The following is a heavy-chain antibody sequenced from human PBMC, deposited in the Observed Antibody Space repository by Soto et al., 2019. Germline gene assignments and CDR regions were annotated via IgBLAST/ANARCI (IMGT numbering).Heavy chain of an antibody. Sequence: PGGSLRLSCAASGITFSSYDMHWVRQATGKGLEWVSAIGTAGDTYYPGSVKGRFTISRENAKNSLYLQMNSLRAEDTAVYYCARRSVGPTPFYFVYWGEGTLVTVSS. D-gene: IGHD1-26*01. CDR1: GITFSSYD. CDR2: IGTAGDT. V-gene: IGHV3-13*01. J-gene: IGHJ4*02. CDR3: ARRSVGPTPFYFVY.